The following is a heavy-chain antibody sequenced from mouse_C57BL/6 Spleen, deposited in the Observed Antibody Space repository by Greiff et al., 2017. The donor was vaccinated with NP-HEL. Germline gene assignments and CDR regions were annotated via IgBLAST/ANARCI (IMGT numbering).Heavy chain of an antibody. CDR3: ARRAAQANFDY. V-gene: IGHV5-17*01. CDR1: GFTFSDYG. D-gene: IGHD3-2*02. J-gene: IGHJ2*01. Sequence: DVMLVESGGGLVKPGGSLKLSCAASGFTFSDYGMHWVRQAPEKGLEWVAYISSGSSTIYYADTVKGRFTISRDNAKNTLFLQMTSLRSEDTAMYYCARRAAQANFDYWGQGTTLTVSS. CDR2: ISSGSSTI.